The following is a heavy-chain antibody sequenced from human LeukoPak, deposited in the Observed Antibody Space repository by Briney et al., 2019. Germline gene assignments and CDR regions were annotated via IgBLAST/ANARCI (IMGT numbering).Heavy chain of an antibody. CDR1: GYTLTELS. D-gene: IGHD3-10*01. J-gene: IGHJ6*03. Sequence: ASVTVSCKVSGYTLTELSMHWVRQAPGKGLEWMGGFDPEDGETIYAQKFQGRVTMTEDTSTDTAYMELSSLRSEDTAVYYCATGTSMVRGVYYYYMDVWGKGTTVTISS. CDR2: FDPEDGET. CDR3: ATGTSMVRGVYYYYMDV. V-gene: IGHV1-24*01.